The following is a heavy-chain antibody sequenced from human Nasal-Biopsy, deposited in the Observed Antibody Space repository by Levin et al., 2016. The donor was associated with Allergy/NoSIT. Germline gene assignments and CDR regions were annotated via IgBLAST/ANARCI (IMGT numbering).Heavy chain of an antibody. CDR2: VYHGGTT. CDR1: GGSVTTTNW. J-gene: IGHJ4*02. CDR3: ASLRYINGSHGGL. Sequence: SETLSLTCGVSGGSVTTTNWWSWVRQPPGKGLEWIGEVYHGGTTNYNPSLKSRFTMSVDKSQNQFSLKLDSVTAADTAVYYCASLRYINGSHGGLWGRGILVTVSS. V-gene: IGHV4-4*02. D-gene: IGHD5-24*01.